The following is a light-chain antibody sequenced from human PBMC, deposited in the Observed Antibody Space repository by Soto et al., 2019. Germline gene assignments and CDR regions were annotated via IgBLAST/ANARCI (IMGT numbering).Light chain of an antibody. J-gene: IGLJ1*01. CDR1: TANIGSEA. CDR3: GTWDSSLSAYV. V-gene: IGLV1-44*01. Sequence: QSVLAQPPSASGTPGQRVSISCSGGTANIGSEAVTWYQQLPGTAPRVVIYSNDQRPSGVPDRFSGSKSGTSATLGITGLQTGDEADYFCGTWDSSLSAYVFGTGTKLTVL. CDR2: SND.